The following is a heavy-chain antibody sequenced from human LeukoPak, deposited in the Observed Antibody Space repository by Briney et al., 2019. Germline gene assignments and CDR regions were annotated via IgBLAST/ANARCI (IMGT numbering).Heavy chain of an antibody. CDR1: GGSFSDYS. V-gene: IGHV4-34*01. D-gene: IGHD2-8*01. J-gene: IGHJ5*02. Sequence: PSETLSLTCAVYGGSFSDYSWTWIRQTPGKGLEWIGSIYYSGSTYHNPSLKSRVTLSVDTSKNQFSLKLSSVTAADTAVYYCATSAKSVYNWFDPWGQGTLVTVSS. CDR3: ATSAKSVYNWFDP. CDR2: IYYSGST.